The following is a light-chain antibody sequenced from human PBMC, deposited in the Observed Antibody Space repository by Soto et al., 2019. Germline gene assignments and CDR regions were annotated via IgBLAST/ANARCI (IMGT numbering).Light chain of an antibody. CDR1: SSDVGGYNY. CDR2: DVS. J-gene: IGLJ2*01. CDR3: SSYTSSSTVV. Sequence: QSALTQPASVSGSRGQSITISCTGTSSDVGGYNYVSWYQQHPGKAPKLMIYDVSNRPSGVSNRFSGSKSGNTASLTISGLQAEDEADYYCSSYTSSSTVVFGGGTQLTVL. V-gene: IGLV2-14*01.